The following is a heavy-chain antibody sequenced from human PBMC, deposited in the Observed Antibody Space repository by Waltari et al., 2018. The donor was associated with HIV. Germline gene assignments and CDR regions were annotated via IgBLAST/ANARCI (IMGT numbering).Heavy chain of an antibody. D-gene: IGHD3-10*01. V-gene: IGHV3-9*01. J-gene: IGHJ4*02. CDR2: VNWNSATT. Sequence: EVQLVESGGGLAQPGKSLRLSCTASGFTFDDFAMHWVRQTPGKGLEWVSGVNWNSATTFYADSVKGRFTISRDNAKNSLYLEMRSLRTEDTALYYCAKDFVRGVRGVSFDHWGQGTLVTVSS. CDR3: AKDFVRGVRGVSFDH. CDR1: GFTFDDFA.